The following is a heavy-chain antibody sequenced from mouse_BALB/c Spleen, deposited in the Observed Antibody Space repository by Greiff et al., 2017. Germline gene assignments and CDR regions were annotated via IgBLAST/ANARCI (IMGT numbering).Heavy chain of an antibody. V-gene: IGHV1S56*01. Sequence: QVQLQQSGAELVKPGASVKLSCKASGYSFTSYDINWVRQRPEQGLEWIGWIFPGDGSTKYNEKFKGKATLNTDKSSSTAYMQLSRLTSEDSTVLCCTRRTYYRYEDYAMDYRGQGTSVTVS. CDR3: TRRTYYRYEDYAMDY. CDR2: IFPGDGST. CDR1: GYSFTSYD. D-gene: IGHD2-14*01. J-gene: IGHJ4*01.